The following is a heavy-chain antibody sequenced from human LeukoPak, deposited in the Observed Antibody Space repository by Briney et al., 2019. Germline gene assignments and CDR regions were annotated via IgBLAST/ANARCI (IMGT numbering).Heavy chain of an antibody. D-gene: IGHD7-27*01. CDR2: INPNSGNT. Sequence: ASVKVSCKASGYTFTGYYMHWVRQAPGQGLEWMGWINPNSGNTNYAQKFQERVTITRDMSTSTAYMELSSLRSEDTAVYYCAAKTGDHLYWYFDLWGRGTLVTVSS. J-gene: IGHJ2*01. CDR3: AAKTGDHLYWYFDL. V-gene: IGHV1-2*02. CDR1: GYTFTGYY.